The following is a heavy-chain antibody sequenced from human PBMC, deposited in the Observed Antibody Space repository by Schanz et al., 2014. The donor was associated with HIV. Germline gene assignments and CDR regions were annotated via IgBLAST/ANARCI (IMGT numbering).Heavy chain of an antibody. Sequence: EVQLLESGGGLVQPGGSLRLSCAASGFTFSNYAMTWVRQAPGKGLEWVSAISGSGVYTYYADSVKGRFTISRDNSKTTLYLQMNSLRAEDTAVYYCYGDESGYWGQGTLVTVSS. D-gene: IGHD4-17*01. V-gene: IGHV3-23*01. CDR1: GFTFSNYA. CDR3: YGDESGY. CDR2: ISGSGVYT. J-gene: IGHJ4*02.